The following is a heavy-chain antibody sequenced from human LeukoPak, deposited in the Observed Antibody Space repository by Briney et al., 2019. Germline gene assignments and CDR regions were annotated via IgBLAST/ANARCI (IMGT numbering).Heavy chain of an antibody. J-gene: IGHJ4*02. Sequence: ASVKVSCKAVGYTFSSFYIHWVRQAPGQGLEWMGLINPSGGSTTFAEGFQGRVAMTTDRSTDTVYMELRSLKSEDTAFYYCARILRRHGTTFDYWGQGTLVTVSS. CDR3: ARILRRHGTTFDY. D-gene: IGHD2/OR15-2a*01. CDR2: INPSGGST. V-gene: IGHV1-46*01. CDR1: GYTFSSFY.